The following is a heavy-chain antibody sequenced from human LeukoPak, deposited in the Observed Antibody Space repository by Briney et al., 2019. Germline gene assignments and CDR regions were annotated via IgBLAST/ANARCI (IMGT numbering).Heavy chain of an antibody. Sequence: GGSLRLSCAASGFTFSDYYMSWIRPAPGKGLEWVSYISSSSSYTNYADSVKGRFTISRDNAKNSLYLQMNSLRAEDTAVYYCARYPGIAAAGGDYWGQGTLVTVSS. V-gene: IGHV3-11*03. J-gene: IGHJ4*02. CDR3: ARYPGIAAAGGDY. D-gene: IGHD6-13*01. CDR1: GFTFSDYY. CDR2: ISSSSSYT.